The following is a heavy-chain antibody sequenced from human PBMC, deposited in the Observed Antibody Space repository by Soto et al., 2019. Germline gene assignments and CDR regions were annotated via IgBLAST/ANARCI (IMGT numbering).Heavy chain of an antibody. CDR2: IYYSGST. D-gene: IGHD3-10*01. Sequence: PSETLSLTCAVYGGSFNGYYWTWIRQPPGKGLEWIGYIYYSGSTNYNPSLKSRVTISVDTSKNQFSLKLSSVTAADTAVYYCARVWGGAFDIWGQGTMVTVSS. J-gene: IGHJ3*02. CDR3: ARVWGGAFDI. CDR1: GGSFNGYY. V-gene: IGHV4-59*01.